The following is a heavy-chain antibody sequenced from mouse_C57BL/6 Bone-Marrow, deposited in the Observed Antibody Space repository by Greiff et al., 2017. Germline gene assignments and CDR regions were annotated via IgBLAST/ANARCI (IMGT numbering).Heavy chain of an antibody. CDR1: GYSITSGYY. CDR3: ARDRSSWFAY. Sequence: DVQLQESGPGLVKPSPSLSLTCSVTGYSITSGYYWNWIRQFPGNKLEWMGYISYDGSNNYNPSLKNRISITRDTSKNQFFLKLNSVTTEDTATYYGARDRSSWFAYWGQGTLVTVSA. V-gene: IGHV3-6*01. CDR2: ISYDGSN. J-gene: IGHJ3*01.